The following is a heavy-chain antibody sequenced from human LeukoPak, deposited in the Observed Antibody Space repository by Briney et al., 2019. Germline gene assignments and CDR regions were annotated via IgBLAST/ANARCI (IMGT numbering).Heavy chain of an antibody. V-gene: IGHV3-30-3*01. CDR2: ISYDGSNK. CDR1: GFTFSSYA. CDR3: ARGLAYQLLLDY. J-gene: IGHJ4*02. D-gene: IGHD2-2*01. Sequence: GGSLRLSCAASGFTFSSYAIHWVRQAPGKGLEWVTVISYDGSNKYYADSVKGRFTISRDNSKNTLYLQMNSLRAEDTAVYYCARGLAYQLLLDYWGQGTLVTVSS.